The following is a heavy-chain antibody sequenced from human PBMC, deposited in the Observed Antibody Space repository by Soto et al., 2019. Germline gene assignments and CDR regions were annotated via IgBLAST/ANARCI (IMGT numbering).Heavy chain of an antibody. D-gene: IGHD3-3*01. CDR3: SRGRGYDFWSDHYGNDF. V-gene: IGHV1-8*01. Sequence: GASVKVSCKTSGYTFTSHDINWVRQATGQGPGWMGWMNPNSGNTGYAQKFQGRVTMTRNTSIATAYMDLCSLRSEDTAVYFCSRGRGYDFWSDHYGNDFWGQGTLVTVSS. CDR2: MNPNSGNT. CDR1: GYTFTSHD. J-gene: IGHJ4*02.